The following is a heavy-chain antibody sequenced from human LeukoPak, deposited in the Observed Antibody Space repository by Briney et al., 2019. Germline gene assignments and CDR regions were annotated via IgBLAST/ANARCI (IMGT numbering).Heavy chain of an antibody. J-gene: IGHJ4*02. CDR2: IKQDGSEK. V-gene: IGHV3-7*05. D-gene: IGHD6-13*01. CDR3: ARGGSSSWHFDY. Sequence: GGSLRLSCAASGFTFSNYWMSWVRQAPGKGLEWVASIKQDGSEKYYVDSVKGRVTISRDNAKNSLHLQMNSLSAEDAAVYYCARGGSSSWHFDYWGQGALVTVSS. CDR1: GFTFSNYW.